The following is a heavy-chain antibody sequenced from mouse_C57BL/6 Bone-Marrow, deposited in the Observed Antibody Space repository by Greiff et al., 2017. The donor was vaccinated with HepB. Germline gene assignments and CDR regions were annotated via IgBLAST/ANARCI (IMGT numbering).Heavy chain of an antibody. J-gene: IGHJ3*01. V-gene: IGHV5-4*03. CDR1: GFTFSSYA. CDR2: ISDGGSYT. Sequence: EVKLVESGGGLVKPGGSLKLSCAASGFTFSSYAMSWVRQTPEKRLEWVATISDGGSYTYYPDNVKGRFTISRDNAKNNLYLQMSHLKSEDTAMYYCARAPITTVVAPDWFAYCGQGTLVTVSA. CDR3: ARAPITTVVAPDWFAY. D-gene: IGHD1-1*01.